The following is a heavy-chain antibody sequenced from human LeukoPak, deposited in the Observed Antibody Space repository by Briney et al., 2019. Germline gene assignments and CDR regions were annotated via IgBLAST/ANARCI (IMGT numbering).Heavy chain of an antibody. J-gene: IGHJ4*02. V-gene: IGHV4-39*07. CDR1: TDSNSMSLYH. CDR3: ASVKLGYYYDTNGYFDS. Sequence: SETLSLTCTVATDSNSMSLYHWAWVRQPPGKGLEWIAEIYYQGNTYYNPSLSGRVTISVDTSKNQFSLQLNAVTAADTALYFCASVKLGYYYDTNGYFDSWGQGIPVTVSS. CDR2: IYYQGNT. D-gene: IGHD3-22*01.